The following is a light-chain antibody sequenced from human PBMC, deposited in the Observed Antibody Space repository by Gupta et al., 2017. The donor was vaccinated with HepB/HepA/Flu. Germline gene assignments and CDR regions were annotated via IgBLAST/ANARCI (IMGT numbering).Light chain of an antibody. CDR1: SSNIGSNT. J-gene: IGLJ3*02. CDR3: AAWDDSLNAL. V-gene: IGLV1-44*01. CDR2: SNN. Sequence: QSVLTQPPSASGTPGQRVTISCSGSSSNIGSNTVNWYQQLPGTPPKLLIYSNNQRPSGVPDRFSGSKSGTSASLAISGLQSEDEADYYCAAWDDSLNALFGGGTKLTVL.